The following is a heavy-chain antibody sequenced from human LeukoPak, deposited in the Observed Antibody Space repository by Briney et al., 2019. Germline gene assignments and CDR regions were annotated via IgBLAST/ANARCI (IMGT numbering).Heavy chain of an antibody. CDR1: GGSISSSDYY. D-gene: IGHD1/OR15-1a*01. CDR2: IFYSGSS. CDR3: ARRIANRNWFDP. J-gene: IGHJ5*02. Sequence: SETLSLTCTVSGGSISSSDYYWGWVRQPPGKGLEWIGSIFYSGSSRCNPSLKSRVTISVDTSNNQFSLMLSSVTAADTAVYYCARRIANRNWFDPWGQGTLVTVSS. V-gene: IGHV4-39*01.